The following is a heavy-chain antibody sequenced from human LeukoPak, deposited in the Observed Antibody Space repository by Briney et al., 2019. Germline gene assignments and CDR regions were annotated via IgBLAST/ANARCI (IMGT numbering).Heavy chain of an antibody. CDR1: GYTFTSYY. CDR3: ARDRYGDYTTDAFDI. V-gene: IGHV1-46*01. J-gene: IGHJ3*02. D-gene: IGHD4-17*01. Sequence: ASVKVSCKASGYTFTSYYMHWVRQAPGQGLEWMGIINPSGGSTSYAQKFQGRVTMTRDMSTSTDYMELSSLRSEDTAVYYCARDRYGDYTTDAFDIWGQGTMVTVSS. CDR2: INPSGGST.